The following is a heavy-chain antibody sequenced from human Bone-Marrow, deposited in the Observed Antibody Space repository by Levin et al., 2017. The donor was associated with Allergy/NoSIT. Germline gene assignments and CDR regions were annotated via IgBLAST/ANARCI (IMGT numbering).Heavy chain of an antibody. CDR2: IYDSGST. Sequence: SQTLSLTCTVSGGSIRSGGYYWSWIRQHPGKGLEWIGYIYDSGSTSYNPSLESRVAISVDTSKNQFYLKLTSLTAADTAVYYCARIPNTTSEFDYWGQGTLVTVSS. J-gene: IGHJ4*02. D-gene: IGHD1-1*01. CDR1: GGSIRSGGYY. V-gene: IGHV4-31*03. CDR3: ARIPNTTSEFDY.